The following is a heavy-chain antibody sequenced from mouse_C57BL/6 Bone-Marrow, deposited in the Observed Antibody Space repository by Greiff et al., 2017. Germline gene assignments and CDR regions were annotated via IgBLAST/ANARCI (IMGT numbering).Heavy chain of an antibody. D-gene: IGHD1-1*01. CDR2: LYPGSGRP. CDR3: ARRAVRFGY. V-gene: IGHV1-55*01. Sequence: QVQLQQPGAELVKPGTSVTMSCKASGYTFTSYWLTWVQQRPGQGLAWIGELYPGSGRPTYTESFKCKATLTVDTSSSTAYMQLSSLRSENSAVYECARRAVRFGYWGQGTLVTVAA. J-gene: IGHJ3*01. CDR1: GYTFTSYW.